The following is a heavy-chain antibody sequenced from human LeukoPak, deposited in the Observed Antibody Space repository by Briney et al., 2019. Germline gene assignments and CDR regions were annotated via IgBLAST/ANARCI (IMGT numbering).Heavy chain of an antibody. V-gene: IGHV3-30*03. J-gene: IGHJ4*02. CDR3: ARGYCTSTSCYNDY. Sequence: GGSLRLSCAVSGLTFSSFGMHWVRQAPGKGLEWVATTSFDVSNKYYADSVKGRFTISRDNSKNTLYLQMNSLRTEDTAVYSCARGYCTSTSCYNDYWGQGTLVTVSS. D-gene: IGHD2-2*02. CDR1: GLTFSSFG. CDR2: TSFDVSNK.